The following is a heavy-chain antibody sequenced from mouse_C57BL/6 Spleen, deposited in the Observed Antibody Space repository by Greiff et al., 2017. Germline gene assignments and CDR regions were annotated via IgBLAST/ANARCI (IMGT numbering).Heavy chain of an antibody. CDR2: ISYDGSN. V-gene: IGHV3-6*01. J-gene: IGHJ1*03. D-gene: IGHD2-3*01. Sequence: EVQLKESGPGLVKPSQSLSLTCSVTGYSITSGYYWNWIRQFPGNKLEWMGYISYDGSNNYNPSLKNRISITRDTSKNQFFLKLNSVTTEDTATYYCAREGYDGRGYFDVWGTGTTVTVSS. CDR3: AREGYDGRGYFDV. CDR1: GYSITSGYY.